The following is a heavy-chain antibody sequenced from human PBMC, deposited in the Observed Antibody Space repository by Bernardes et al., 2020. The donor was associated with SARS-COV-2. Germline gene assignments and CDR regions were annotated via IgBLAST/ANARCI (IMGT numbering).Heavy chain of an antibody. CDR3: ARQGLVGWELLSDWDY. CDR1: GGSISSISYY. Sequence: SETLSLTCTVSGGSISSISYYWGWLRQPLGKGLEWIGSIYYSGSTYYNPSLKSRVTISVDTSKNQFSLKLSSVTAADTAVYYCARQGLVGWELLSDWDYWGQGTLVTVSS. J-gene: IGHJ4*02. V-gene: IGHV4-39*01. CDR2: IYYSGST. D-gene: IGHD1-26*01.